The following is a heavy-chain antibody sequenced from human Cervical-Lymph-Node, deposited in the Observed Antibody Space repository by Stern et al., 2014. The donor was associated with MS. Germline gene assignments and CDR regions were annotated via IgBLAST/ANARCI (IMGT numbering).Heavy chain of an antibody. CDR1: GGTFSSSYA. V-gene: IGHV1-69*04. J-gene: IGHJ5*02. Sequence: VQLVESEAEVKKPGSSMNVSCKTSGGTFSSSYAITWMRQAPGQGLEWMGRIIPILGLANYAQKFQGRVIITADKSTSTTYMELSSLRSEDTAVYYCARGVVSNRAAATLHNLFDPWGQGTLVTVSS. CDR3: ARGVVSNRAAATLHNLFDP. D-gene: IGHD2-15*01. CDR2: IIPILGLA.